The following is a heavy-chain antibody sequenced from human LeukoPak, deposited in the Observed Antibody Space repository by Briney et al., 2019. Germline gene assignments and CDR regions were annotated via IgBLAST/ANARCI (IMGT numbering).Heavy chain of an antibody. Sequence: GGSLRLSCAASGITFSSYGMNWVRQAPGKGLEWVSSISSTGGTTYYADSVKGRFTISRDNSKNTLYLQMNSLRAEDTAVYYCAIDSSGYYPTYMDVWGKGTTVTVSS. CDR3: AIDSSGYYPTYMDV. J-gene: IGHJ6*03. CDR2: ISSTGGTT. D-gene: IGHD3-22*01. V-gene: IGHV3-23*01. CDR1: GITFSSYG.